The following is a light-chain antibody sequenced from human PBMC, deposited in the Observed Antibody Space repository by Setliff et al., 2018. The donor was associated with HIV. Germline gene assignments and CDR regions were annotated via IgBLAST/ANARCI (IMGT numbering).Light chain of an antibody. Sequence: SALTQPASVSGSPGQSITISCTGTRSDVGGYNSVSWYQQHPGKVPKGLIYEGSKRPSGVSNRFSGSKSGNTASLTISGLQAEDEADYYCCSYAGSRFVVFGGGTKVTVL. CDR1: RSDVGGYNS. CDR3: CSYAGSRFVV. V-gene: IGLV2-23*01. J-gene: IGLJ2*01. CDR2: EGS.